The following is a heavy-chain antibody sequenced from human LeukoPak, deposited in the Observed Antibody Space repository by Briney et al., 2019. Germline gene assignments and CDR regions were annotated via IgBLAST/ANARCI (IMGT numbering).Heavy chain of an antibody. D-gene: IGHD6-13*01. J-gene: IGHJ3*02. Sequence: PSETLSLTCAVYGGSFSGYYWSWIRQPPGKGLEWSGYIYHSGGTYYNPSLKSRVTISVDRSKNQFSLKLSSVTAADTAVYYCAKGQQLLNDAFDIWGQGTMVTVSS. V-gene: IGHV4-34*01. CDR1: GGSFSGYY. CDR2: IYHSGGT. CDR3: AKGQQLLNDAFDI.